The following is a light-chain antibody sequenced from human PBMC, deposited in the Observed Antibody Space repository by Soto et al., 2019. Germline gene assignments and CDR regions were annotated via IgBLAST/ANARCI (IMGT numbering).Light chain of an antibody. CDR3: ETWDTDTRV. CDR1: SGHITSI. Sequence: QTVVTQSSSASASLGSSVKLTCSLSSGHITSIIAWHQQQPGKAPRYLMKLEDNGSYNKGSGVPDRFSGSSSGADRYLTISNLQFEDEADYYCETWDTDTRVFGPGTKVTVL. CDR2: LEDNGSY. J-gene: IGLJ1*01. V-gene: IGLV4-60*02.